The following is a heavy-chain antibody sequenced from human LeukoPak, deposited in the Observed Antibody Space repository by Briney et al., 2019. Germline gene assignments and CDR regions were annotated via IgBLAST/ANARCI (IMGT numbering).Heavy chain of an antibody. CDR1: GGTFSSYA. D-gene: IGHD3-22*01. CDR3: ARNPRTRSSYYYDSSGYLNWFDP. Sequence: SVKVSCKASGGTFSSYAISWVRQAPGQGLEWMGGIIPIFGTASYAQKFQGRVTMTRNTSISTAYMELSSLRSEDTAVYYCARNPRTRSSYYYDSSGYLNWFDPWGQGTLVTVSS. J-gene: IGHJ5*02. CDR2: IIPIFGTA. V-gene: IGHV1-69*05.